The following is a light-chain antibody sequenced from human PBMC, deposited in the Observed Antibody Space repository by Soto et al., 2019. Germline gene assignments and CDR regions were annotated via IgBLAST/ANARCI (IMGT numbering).Light chain of an antibody. Sequence: DIQMTQSPSTLSASVGDRVTITCRASQSISSWLAWYQQKPGKAPKLLIYDACSLETGVPSRFSVSGSGTEFTLTISSLQPDDFAPYYCQQYNSYSGTVGQGTKVEIK. CDR3: QQYNSYSGT. J-gene: IGKJ1*01. V-gene: IGKV1-5*01. CDR1: QSISSW. CDR2: DAC.